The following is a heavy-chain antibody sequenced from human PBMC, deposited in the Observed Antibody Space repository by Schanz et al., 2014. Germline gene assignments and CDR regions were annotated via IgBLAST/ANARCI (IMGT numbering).Heavy chain of an antibody. J-gene: IGHJ4*02. CDR1: GFTFSDYY. Sequence: VQLVESGGGLVKPGGSLRLSCAASGFTFSDYYMTWMRQAPGKGLEWVANIKQDGSEKYYVDSVKGRFTISRDNAKNSLYLQMNSLTAEDTAVYYCARGVRIDYWGQGTLVTVSS. V-gene: IGHV3-7*01. CDR3: ARGVRIDY. D-gene: IGHD3-3*01. CDR2: IKQDGSEK.